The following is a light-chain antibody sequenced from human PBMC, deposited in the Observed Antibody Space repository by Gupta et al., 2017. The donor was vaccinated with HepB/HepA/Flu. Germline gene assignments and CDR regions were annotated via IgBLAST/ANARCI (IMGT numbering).Light chain of an antibody. CDR2: GAS. V-gene: IGKV3-20*01. J-gene: IGKJ2*03. Sequence: DNVLTQSPGTLSLSPGERVTLPCRASQSVTSNYFAWYQQKPGQPPRLLLYGASNRATGIPDRFSGSGSGTDFTLTISSLEPEDSAVYYCHQYGSSPNSFGQGTKVEF. CDR3: HQYGSSPNS. CDR1: QSVTSNY.